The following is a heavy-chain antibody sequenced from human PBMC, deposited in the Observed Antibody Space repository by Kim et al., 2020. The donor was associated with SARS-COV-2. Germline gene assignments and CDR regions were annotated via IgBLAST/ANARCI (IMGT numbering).Heavy chain of an antibody. J-gene: IGHJ4*02. D-gene: IGHD3-3*01. V-gene: IGHV3-48*03. CDR1: GFTFSSYE. Sequence: GGSLRLSCAASGFTFSSYEMNWVRQAPGKGLEWVSYISSSGSTIYYADSVKGRFTISRDNAKNSLYLQMNSLRAEDTAVYYCARSPNYDFWSGYLDYWGQGTLVTVSS. CDR2: ISSSGSTI. CDR3: ARSPNYDFWSGYLDY.